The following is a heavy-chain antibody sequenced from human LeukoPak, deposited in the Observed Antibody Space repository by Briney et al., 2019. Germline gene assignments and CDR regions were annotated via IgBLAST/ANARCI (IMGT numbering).Heavy chain of an antibody. CDR3: ARSGTTVPPVDY. Sequence: ASVKVSCKASGYTFTGYYMHWVRQAPGQGLEWMGWINPNSGGTNYAQKFQGRVTMTRDTSISTAYMELGSLRSDDTAVYYCARSGTTVPPVDYWGQGTLVTVSS. J-gene: IGHJ4*02. CDR1: GYTFTGYY. CDR2: INPNSGGT. V-gene: IGHV1-2*02. D-gene: IGHD1-7*01.